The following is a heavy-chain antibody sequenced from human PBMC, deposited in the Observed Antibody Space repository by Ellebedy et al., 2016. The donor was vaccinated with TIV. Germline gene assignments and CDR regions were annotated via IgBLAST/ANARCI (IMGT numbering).Heavy chain of an antibody. CDR1: GYSIRSGYY. J-gene: IGHJ6*02. CDR3: ARTDLRYGVDV. V-gene: IGHV4-38-2*02. D-gene: IGHD3-16*01. Sequence: SETLSLXCTVSGYSIRSGYYWGWIRQPPGKGLDWIGNIYHSGSTYYNPSLRSRVTLSLDRSKNQVSLELSSVTAADTAVYYCARTDLRYGVDVWGQGTTVTVSS. CDR2: IYHSGST.